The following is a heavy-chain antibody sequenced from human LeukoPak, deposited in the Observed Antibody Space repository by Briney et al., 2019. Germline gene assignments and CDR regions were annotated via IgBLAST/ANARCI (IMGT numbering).Heavy chain of an antibody. CDR3: TTDEDWNYARKDV. Sequence: PGGSLRLSCAAPGFTFSNAWMNWVRQAPGKGLEWVGRIKSKTDGGTTDYAAPVKGRFTISRDDSKNTLYLQMNSLKIEDTAVYYCTTDEDWNYARKDVWGQGATVIVSS. V-gene: IGHV3-15*07. CDR2: IKSKTDGGTT. J-gene: IGHJ6*02. CDR1: GFTFSNAW. D-gene: IGHD1-7*01.